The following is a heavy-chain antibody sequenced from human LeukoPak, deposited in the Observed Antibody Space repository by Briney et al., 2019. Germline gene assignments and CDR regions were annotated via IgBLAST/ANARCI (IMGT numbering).Heavy chain of an antibody. Sequence: GGALRLSCAASGNTLSSYGMPWVRPAPGKGVERVAFIRYDGSEEYYADSVKGRFTISRDNSKKTLYLQMNSLRAEDTAVYYCAKGYTYTFDYFDSWGQGTLVTVSS. J-gene: IGHJ4*02. D-gene: IGHD5-18*01. CDR2: IRYDGSEE. CDR3: AKGYTYTFDYFDS. V-gene: IGHV3-30*02. CDR1: GNTLSSYG.